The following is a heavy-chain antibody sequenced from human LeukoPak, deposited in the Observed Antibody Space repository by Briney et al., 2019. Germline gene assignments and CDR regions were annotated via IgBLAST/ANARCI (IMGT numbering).Heavy chain of an antibody. CDR3: ARRGLWYSSSWYQALWDAFDI. Sequence: GESLKISCKGSGYSFTSYWIGWVRQMPGKGLEWMGIIYPGDSDTRYSPSFQGQVTISADKSISTAYLQWSSLKASDTAMYYCARRGLWYSSSWYQALWDAFDIWGQGTMVTVSS. V-gene: IGHV5-51*01. CDR2: IYPGDSDT. D-gene: IGHD6-13*01. CDR1: GYSFTSYW. J-gene: IGHJ3*02.